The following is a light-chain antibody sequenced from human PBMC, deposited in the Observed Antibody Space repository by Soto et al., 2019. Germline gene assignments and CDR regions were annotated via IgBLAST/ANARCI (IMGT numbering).Light chain of an antibody. CDR1: QSFTSY. V-gene: IGKV3-20*01. CDR2: GAS. CDR3: QQYGSSPLT. J-gene: IGKJ4*01. Sequence: EIVLTQSPATLSLSPGERATLSCRASQSFTSYLAWYQQRPGQAPRLIIYGASSRATVIPDRFSGSGSGTDFTLTISRLEPEDFAVYYCQQYGSSPLTFGGGTKVDI.